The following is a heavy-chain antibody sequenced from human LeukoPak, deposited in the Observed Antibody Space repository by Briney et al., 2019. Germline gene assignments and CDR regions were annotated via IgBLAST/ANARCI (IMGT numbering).Heavy chain of an antibody. CDR1: GFTFSSYA. CDR2: ISYDGSNK. Sequence: GGSLRLSCAASGFTFSSYAMHWVRQAPGKGLEWVAVISYDGSNKYYADSVKGRFTISRDNSKNTLYLQTNSLRAEDTAVYYCARAWSNWFDPWGQGTLVTVSS. D-gene: IGHD3-3*01. J-gene: IGHJ5*02. CDR3: ARAWSNWFDP. V-gene: IGHV3-30-3*01.